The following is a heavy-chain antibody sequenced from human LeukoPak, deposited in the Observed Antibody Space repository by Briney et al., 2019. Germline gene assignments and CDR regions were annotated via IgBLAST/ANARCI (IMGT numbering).Heavy chain of an antibody. Sequence: SETLSLTCAVYGGSFSGYYWSWIRQPPGKGLEWIGEINHSGSTNYNPSLKSRVTISVDTSKNQFSLKLSSVTAEDTAVYYCARHIPFDCWGQGTLVTVSS. CDR2: INHSGST. J-gene: IGHJ4*02. V-gene: IGHV4-34*01. CDR3: ARHIPFDC. CDR1: GGSFSGYY. D-gene: IGHD2-21*01.